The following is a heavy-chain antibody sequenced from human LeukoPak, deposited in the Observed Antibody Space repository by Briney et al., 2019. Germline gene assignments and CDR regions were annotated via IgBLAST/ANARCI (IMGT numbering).Heavy chain of an antibody. V-gene: IGHV3-23*01. J-gene: IGHJ4*02. CDR1: GFTFSSYA. CDR3: AREPWWDSYYDSSGYFY. D-gene: IGHD3-22*01. CDR2: ISGSGGST. Sequence: GGSLRLSCAASGFTFSSYAMSWVRQAPGKGLEWVSAISGSGGSTYYADSVKGRFTISRDNSKNTLYLQMNSLRAEDTAVYYCAREPWWDSYYDSSGYFYWGQGTLVTVSS.